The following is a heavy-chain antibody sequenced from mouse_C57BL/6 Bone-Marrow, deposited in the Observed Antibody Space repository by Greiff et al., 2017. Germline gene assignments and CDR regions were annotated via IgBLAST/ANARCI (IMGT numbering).Heavy chain of an antibody. CDR3: ALYYGNYGFAY. D-gene: IGHD2-1*01. V-gene: IGHV5-17*01. CDR2: ISSGSSTI. Sequence: EVQLVESGGGLVKPGGSLKLSCAASGFTFSDYGMHWVRQAPEKGLEWVAYISSGSSTIYYADTVKGRFTISRDNAKNTLFLQMTSLRSEDTAMYYCALYYGNYGFAYWGQGTLVTVSA. J-gene: IGHJ3*01. CDR1: GFTFSDYG.